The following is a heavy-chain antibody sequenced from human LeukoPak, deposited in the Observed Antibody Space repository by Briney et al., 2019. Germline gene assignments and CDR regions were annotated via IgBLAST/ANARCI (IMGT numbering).Heavy chain of an antibody. D-gene: IGHD3-16*02. CDR3: ARGPYDSVWGIYRYPKNWFNP. J-gene: IGHJ5*02. CDR2: ISSSSSTI. V-gene: IGHV3-48*01. Sequence: GGSLRLSCAASGFTFSSYSMNWVRQAPGKGLEWVSYISSSSSTIYYADSVKGRFTISRDNAKNSLYLQMNRLRAEDTAVYYCARGPYDSVWGIYRYPKNWFNPWAREPWSPSPQ. CDR1: GFTFSSYS.